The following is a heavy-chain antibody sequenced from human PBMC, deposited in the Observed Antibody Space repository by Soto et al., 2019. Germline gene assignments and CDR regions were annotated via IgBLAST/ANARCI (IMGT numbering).Heavy chain of an antibody. J-gene: IGHJ6*02. D-gene: IGHD3-10*01. CDR2: INHSGDT. Sequence: QVQLQQWGAGLLKPSETLSLTCAVYGGSFSGNYRSWIRQPPGKGLEWIGEINHSGDTNYNPSLKSRVTTSVDTSKNQFSLKLTSVTAADTAVYYCASGRGVRGSIITTYYSYGLDVWGQGTTVTVSS. CDR3: ASGRGVRGSIITTYYSYGLDV. CDR1: GGSFSGNY. V-gene: IGHV4-34*02.